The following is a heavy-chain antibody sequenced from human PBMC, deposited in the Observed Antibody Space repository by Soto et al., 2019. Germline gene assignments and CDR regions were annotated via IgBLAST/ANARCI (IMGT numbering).Heavy chain of an antibody. CDR1: GFTFSSYS. D-gene: IGHD2-15*01. V-gene: IGHV3-48*01. Sequence: GGSLRLSCAASGFTFSSYSMNWARQAPGKGLEWISYISSSSRTIYYPDSVKGRFTISRDNAKNSLYPQMNSLRAEDTAVYYCARDKGRSPLDYWGQGTPVTVSS. CDR3: ARDKGRSPLDY. CDR2: ISSSSRTI. J-gene: IGHJ4*02.